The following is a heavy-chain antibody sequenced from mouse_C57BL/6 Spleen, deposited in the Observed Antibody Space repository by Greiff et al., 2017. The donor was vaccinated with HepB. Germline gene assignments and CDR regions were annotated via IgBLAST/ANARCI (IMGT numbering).Heavy chain of an antibody. D-gene: IGHD2-3*01. J-gene: IGHJ3*01. CDR2: IYPRSGNT. V-gene: IGHV1-81*01. CDR1: GYTFTSYG. Sequence: QVQLKQSGAELARPGASVKLSCKASGYTFTSYGISWVKQRTGQGLEWIGEIYPRSGNTYYNEKFKGKATLTADKSSSTAYMELRSLTSEDSAVYFCAREEDGYPWFAYWGQGTLVTVSA. CDR3: AREEDGYPWFAY.